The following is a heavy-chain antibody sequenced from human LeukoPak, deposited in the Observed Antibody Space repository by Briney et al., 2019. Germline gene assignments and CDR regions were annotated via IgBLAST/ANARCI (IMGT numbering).Heavy chain of an antibody. CDR3: ARDRVAQHYDFWSGYYTGFDY. CDR2: ISSSSSYI. D-gene: IGHD3-3*01. V-gene: IGHV3-21*01. J-gene: IGHJ4*02. CDR1: GFTFSSYS. Sequence: PGGSLRLSCAASGFTFSSYSMNWVRQAPGKGLEWVSSISSSSSYIYYADSVKGRFTISRDNAKNSLYLQMNSLRAEDTAVYYCARDRVAQHYDFWSGYYTGFDYWGQGTPVTVSS.